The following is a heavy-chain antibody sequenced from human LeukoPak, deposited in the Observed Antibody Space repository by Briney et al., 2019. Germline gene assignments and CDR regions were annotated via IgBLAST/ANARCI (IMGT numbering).Heavy chain of an antibody. Sequence: GGSLRLSCAASGFTFSSYAMSWVRQAPGKGLEWVSAISGSGGSTYYADSVKGRFTISRDNSKNTLYLQMNSLRAEDTAVYYCAREEDYYGSGSYYNAFDIWGQGTMVTVSS. J-gene: IGHJ3*02. CDR1: GFTFSSYA. D-gene: IGHD3-10*01. V-gene: IGHV3-23*01. CDR3: AREEDYYGSGSYYNAFDI. CDR2: ISGSGGST.